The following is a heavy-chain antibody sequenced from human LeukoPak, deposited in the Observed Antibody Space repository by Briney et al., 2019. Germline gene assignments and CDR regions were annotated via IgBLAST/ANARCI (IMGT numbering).Heavy chain of an antibody. D-gene: IGHD3-22*01. V-gene: IGHV4-34*01. CDR2: INHSGST. CDR3: ASRGNYYYDSSGYYPYDY. CDR1: GGSFSGYY. J-gene: IGHJ4*02. Sequence: SETLSLTCAVYGGSFSGYYWSWLRQPPGKGLEWIGEINHSGSTNYNPSLKSRVTISVDTSKNQFSLKLSSVTAADTAVYYCASRGNYYYDSSGYYPYDYWGQGTLVTVSS.